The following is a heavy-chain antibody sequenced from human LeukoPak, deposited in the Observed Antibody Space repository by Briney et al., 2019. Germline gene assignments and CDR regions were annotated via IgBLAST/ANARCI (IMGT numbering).Heavy chain of an antibody. V-gene: IGHV5-51*01. CDR2: IYPGDSDT. D-gene: IGHD4-11*01. Sequence: GESLQISCQGSGSSFTSYWIGWVRQMPGKGLEWMGIIYPGDSDTRYSPSFQGQVTISADKSISTAYLQWSSLKASDTAMYYCARADKTVTTPLYWGQGTLVTVSS. J-gene: IGHJ4*02. CDR1: GSSFTSYW. CDR3: ARADKTVTTPLY.